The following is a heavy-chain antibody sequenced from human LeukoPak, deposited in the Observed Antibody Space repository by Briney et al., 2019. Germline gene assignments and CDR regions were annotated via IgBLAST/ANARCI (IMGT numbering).Heavy chain of an antibody. CDR1: GDSVSSNSAA. Sequence: QTLSLTCAISGDSVSSNSAAWNWIRQSPARGLEWLVRTYYRSKWYNDYAVSVKSRITTNPDTSKTQFYLQLNSVTPEETAVSSCARDRGYSGYVLFDSWGQGNLVTVSS. J-gene: IGHJ4*02. V-gene: IGHV6-1*01. CDR3: ARDRGYSGYVLFDS. D-gene: IGHD5-12*01. CDR2: TYYRSKWYN.